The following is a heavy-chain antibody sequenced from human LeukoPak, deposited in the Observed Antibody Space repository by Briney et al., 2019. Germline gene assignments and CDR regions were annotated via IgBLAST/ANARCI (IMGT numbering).Heavy chain of an antibody. V-gene: IGHV1-69*13. CDR3: ASCSGGSCYPMGIGY. CDR2: IIPIFGTA. D-gene: IGHD2-15*01. CDR1: GGTFSSYA. J-gene: IGHJ4*02. Sequence: SVKVSCKASGGTFSSYAISWVRQAPGQGLEWMGGIIPIFGTAKYAQKFQGRVNITADESTSTAYMELSSLRSEDTAVYYCASCSGGSCYPMGIGYWGQGTLVTVSS.